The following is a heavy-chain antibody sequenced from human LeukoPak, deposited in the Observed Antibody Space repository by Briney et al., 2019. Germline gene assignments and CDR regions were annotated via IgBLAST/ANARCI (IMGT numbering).Heavy chain of an antibody. CDR2: IIPILGIA. J-gene: IGHJ4*02. CDR1: GGTFSSYA. D-gene: IGHD3-22*01. Sequence: GASVKVSCKASGGTFSSYAISWVRQAPGQGLEWMGGIIPILGIANYAQKFQGRVTITADKSTSTAYMELSSLRSEDTAVYYCARDQAPVGGFDSSGHYFDYWGQGTLVTVSS. CDR3: ARDQAPVGGFDSSGHYFDY. V-gene: IGHV1-69*10.